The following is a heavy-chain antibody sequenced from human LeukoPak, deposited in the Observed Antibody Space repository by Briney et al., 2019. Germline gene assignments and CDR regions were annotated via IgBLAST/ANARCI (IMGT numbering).Heavy chain of an antibody. CDR1: GFTFSSYS. CDR3: ARSSSGQGGRFFDY. V-gene: IGHV3-21*01. Sequence: GSLRPSCAASGFTFSSYSMNWVRQAPGKGLEWVSSISSSSSYIYYADSVKGRFTISRDNAKNSLYLQMNSLRAEDTTVYYCARSSSGQGGRFFDYWGQGTLVTVSS. CDR2: ISSSSSYI. J-gene: IGHJ4*02. D-gene: IGHD6-19*01.